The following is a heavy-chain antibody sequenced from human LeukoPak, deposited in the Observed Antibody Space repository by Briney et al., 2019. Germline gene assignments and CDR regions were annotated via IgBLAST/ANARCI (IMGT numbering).Heavy chain of an antibody. V-gene: IGHV4-59*01. CDR1: GGSISSYY. D-gene: IGHD2-15*01. J-gene: IGHJ3*02. CDR2: IYYSGST. CDR3: ARDVYCSGGSCYDSAFEI. Sequence: SETLSLTCTVSGGSISSYYWSWIRQPPGKGLEWIGYIYYSGSTNYNPSLKSRVTISVDTSKNQFSLKLSSVTAADTAVYYCARDVYCSGGSCYDSAFEIWGQGTMVTVSS.